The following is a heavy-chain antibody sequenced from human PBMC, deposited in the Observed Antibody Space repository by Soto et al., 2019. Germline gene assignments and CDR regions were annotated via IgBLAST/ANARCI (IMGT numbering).Heavy chain of an antibody. Sequence: PVGSLGLSCEASGFTFNNYGILWVRQAPSKGLEWVSFISYDGTNKYYADSVRGRFTTSRDNSKSTVYMQMNSLRLDDAAVYYCAQGEEKGKWGQRAPVSVSS. V-gene: IGHV3-30*18. CDR3: AQGEEKGK. CDR1: GFTFNNYG. J-gene: IGHJ4*02. CDR2: ISYDGTNK.